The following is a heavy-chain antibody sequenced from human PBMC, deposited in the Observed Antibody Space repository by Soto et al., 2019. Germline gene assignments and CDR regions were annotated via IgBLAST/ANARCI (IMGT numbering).Heavy chain of an antibody. CDR1: GFTFNNYA. V-gene: IGHV3-23*01. D-gene: IGHD2-2*02. J-gene: IGHJ4*02. CDR3: AKRQYTKSGLFDY. CDR2: ISGNGATT. Sequence: EVQLLESGGGLVQPGGSLRLSCAASGFTFNNYAMSWVRQAPGKGLEWVSDISGNGATTYYADSVKGRFTISRDNSKITLFLQMNSLRAEDTAIYYCAKRQYTKSGLFDYWGQGTLVTVSS.